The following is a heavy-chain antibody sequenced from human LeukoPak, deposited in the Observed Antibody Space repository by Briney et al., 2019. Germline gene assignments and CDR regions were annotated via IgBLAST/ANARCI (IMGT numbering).Heavy chain of an antibody. Sequence: GGSLRLSCAASGFTFSDYYMSWIRQAPGKGLEWVSYISSSGSTIYYADSVKGRFTISRDNAKNSLYLQMNSLGPEDTAVYYCAKDLPGPYFDYWGQGTLVTVSS. V-gene: IGHV3-11*04. D-gene: IGHD1-1*01. CDR1: GFTFSDYY. CDR3: AKDLPGPYFDY. J-gene: IGHJ4*02. CDR2: ISSSGSTI.